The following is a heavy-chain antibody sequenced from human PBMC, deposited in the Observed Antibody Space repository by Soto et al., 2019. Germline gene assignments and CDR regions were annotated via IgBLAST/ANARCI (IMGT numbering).Heavy chain of an antibody. Sequence: QITLTESGPTLVNPTQTLTLTCNFSGFAFRTSGVPVGWIRQPPGKALKWLALIYWNDNQRYRPSLKSRLTISADTSRNRVVLTMTNMDPVDTDTYYCAHRRLGYAYFDYWGQGTLVAVSS. CDR1: GFAFRTSGVP. J-gene: IGHJ4*02. CDR2: IYWNDNQ. V-gene: IGHV2-5*01. CDR3: AHRRLGYAYFDY. D-gene: IGHD5-12*01.